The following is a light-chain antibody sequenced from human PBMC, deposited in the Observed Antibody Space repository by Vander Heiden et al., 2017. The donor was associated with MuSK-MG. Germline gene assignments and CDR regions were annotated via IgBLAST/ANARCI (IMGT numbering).Light chain of an antibody. J-gene: IGLJ2*01. CDR3: QVWDTVSDHLVV. Sequence: SYVLTQPPSVSVAPGQTATIPCGGNNMGGKSVHWYQRKPGQAPVLVVYDDSDRPSGIPERFSGSNSGNTATLTISTVEAGDEADYYCQVWDTVSDHLVVFGGGTKLTVL. CDR2: DDS. V-gene: IGLV3-21*02. CDR1: NMGGKS.